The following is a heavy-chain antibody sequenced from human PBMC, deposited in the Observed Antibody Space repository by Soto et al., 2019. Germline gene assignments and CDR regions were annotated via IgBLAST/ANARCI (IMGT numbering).Heavy chain of an antibody. J-gene: IGHJ4*02. V-gene: IGHV1-18*01. CDR2: ISAHNGNK. D-gene: IGHD1-1*01. CDR3: ARGRYGDY. CDR1: GYTFTSYG. Sequence: QVHLVQSGAEVKKPGASVKVSCKGSGYTFTSYGITWVRQAPGQGLEWRGWISAHNGNKNNAKKLQGRVTVTRDTSTSTAYMELGSVRSDDTAVYYCARGRYGDYWGQGALVTVSS.